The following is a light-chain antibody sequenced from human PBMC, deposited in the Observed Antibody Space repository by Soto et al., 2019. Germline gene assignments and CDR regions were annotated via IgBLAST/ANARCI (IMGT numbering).Light chain of an antibody. Sequence: DIQMTQSPSTLSASVGDRVTITCRASQSISSWLAWYQQNPGKAPKLLIYKASSLESGVPSRFGGSESGTEFILTISSLQPDDFATYYCQQYSGYSLTFGGGTKVEIK. CDR3: QQYSGYSLT. CDR2: KAS. J-gene: IGKJ4*01. CDR1: QSISSW. V-gene: IGKV1-5*03.